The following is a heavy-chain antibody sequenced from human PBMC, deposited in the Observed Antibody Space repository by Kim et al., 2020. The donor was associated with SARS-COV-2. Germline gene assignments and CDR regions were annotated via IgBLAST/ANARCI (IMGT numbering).Heavy chain of an antibody. D-gene: IGHD3-22*01. V-gene: IGHV3-53*01. J-gene: IGHJ4*02. Sequence: GGSLRLSCAASGFTVSSNYMSWVRHAPGKGLEWVSVIYSGGSTYYADSVKGRFTISRDNSKNTLYLQMNSLRAEDTAVYYCARESDSSGLSDYWGQGTLVTVSS. CDR2: IYSGGST. CDR3: ARESDSSGLSDY. CDR1: GFTVSSNY.